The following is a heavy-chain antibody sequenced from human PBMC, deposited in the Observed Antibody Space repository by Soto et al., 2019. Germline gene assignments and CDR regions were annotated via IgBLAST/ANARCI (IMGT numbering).Heavy chain of an antibody. Sequence: QVQLVQSGAEVKKPGASVKVSCKASGYTFTSYGISWVRQAPGQGLEWIGWSSAYNGTTNYAQKLQGRVTMTTDTSTSRVYMERSRLKSDDTAVYYCAGDPSPYYSHSRGVMDVWGQGTTVTVSS. J-gene: IGHJ6*02. CDR1: GYTFTSYG. V-gene: IGHV1-18*01. D-gene: IGHD4-4*01. CDR3: AGDPSPYYSHSRGVMDV. CDR2: SSAYNGTT.